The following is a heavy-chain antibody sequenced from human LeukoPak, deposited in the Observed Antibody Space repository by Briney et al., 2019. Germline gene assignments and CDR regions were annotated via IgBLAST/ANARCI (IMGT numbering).Heavy chain of an antibody. V-gene: IGHV3-48*03. CDR3: ARAYLHDYGDYQWFDP. J-gene: IGHJ5*02. CDR2: ISSSGSTI. D-gene: IGHD4-17*01. CDR1: GFTFSSYE. Sequence: PGGSLRLSCAASGFTFSSYEMNWVRQAPGKGLEWVSYISSSGSTIYYADSVKGRFTISRDSAKNSLYLQMNSLRAEDTAVYYCARAYLHDYGDYQWFDPWGQGTLVTVSS.